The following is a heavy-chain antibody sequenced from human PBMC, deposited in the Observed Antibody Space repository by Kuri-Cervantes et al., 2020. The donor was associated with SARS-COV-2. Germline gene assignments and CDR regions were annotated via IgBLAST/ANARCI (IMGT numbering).Heavy chain of an antibody. V-gene: IGHV3-66*01. J-gene: IGHJ3*02. CDR1: GFTVSSNY. CDR3: ARDLYLGPRHDAFDI. D-gene: IGHD2-2*02. Sequence: GGSLRLSCAASGFTVSSNYMSWVRQAPGKGLEWVSVIYSGGSTYYADSVKGRFTISRDNAKNSLYLQMNSLRAEDTAVYYCARDLYLGPRHDAFDIWGQGTMVTVSS. CDR2: IYSGGST.